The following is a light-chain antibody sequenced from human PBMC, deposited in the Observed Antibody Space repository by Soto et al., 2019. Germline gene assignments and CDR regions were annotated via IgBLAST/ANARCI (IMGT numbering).Light chain of an antibody. Sequence: QSVLTQPPSVSGGPGQRVTISCSGSSSDIGAGYVVHWYQQLPGTAPKLLIYNNNNRPSGVPDRFSGSKSGTSASLAITGLLAEDEADYYCQSVDTSPRASGLFGGGTKLTVL. CDR1: SSDIGAGYV. V-gene: IGLV1-40*01. J-gene: IGLJ2*01. CDR2: NNN. CDR3: QSVDTSPRASGL.